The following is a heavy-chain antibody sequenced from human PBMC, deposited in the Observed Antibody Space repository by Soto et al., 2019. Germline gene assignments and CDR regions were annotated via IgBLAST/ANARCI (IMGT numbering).Heavy chain of an antibody. J-gene: IGHJ5*02. D-gene: IGHD6-6*01. V-gene: IGHV4-30-4*01. CDR1: GGSISSGDYY. Sequence: QVQLQESGPGLVKPSQTLSLTCTVSGGSISSGDYYWSWIRQPPGKGLEWIGYIYHSGSTYYNPSLKRRVTIPVDTSKNQFPLKLSSVTAADTAVYYCARERPDGARLDPWGQGTLVTVSS. CDR3: ARERPDGARLDP. CDR2: IYHSGST.